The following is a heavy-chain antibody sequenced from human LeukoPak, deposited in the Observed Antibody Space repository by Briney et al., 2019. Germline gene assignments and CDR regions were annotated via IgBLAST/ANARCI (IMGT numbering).Heavy chain of an antibody. CDR3: ARALYSSFRNAFDI. Sequence: ASVKVSCKVSGYTLTELSMHWVRQAPGKGLEWMGGFDPEDGETIYAQKFQGRVTMTEDTSTDTAYMELSSLRSEDTAVYYCARALYSSFRNAFDIWGQGTMVTVSS. CDR1: GYTLTELS. V-gene: IGHV1-24*01. J-gene: IGHJ3*02. D-gene: IGHD2-15*01. CDR2: FDPEDGET.